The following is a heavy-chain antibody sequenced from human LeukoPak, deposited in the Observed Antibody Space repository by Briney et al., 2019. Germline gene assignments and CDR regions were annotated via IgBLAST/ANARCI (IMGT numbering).Heavy chain of an antibody. Sequence: SETLSLTCTVSGGSISSYYWSWIRQPPGKGLEWIGYIYYSESTNYNPSLKSRVTISVDTSKNQFSLKLSSVTAADTAVYYCARDLVGHFDYWGQGTLVTVSS. CDR3: ARDLVGHFDY. V-gene: IGHV4-59*01. CDR1: GGSISSYY. CDR2: IYYSEST. D-gene: IGHD2-15*01. J-gene: IGHJ4*02.